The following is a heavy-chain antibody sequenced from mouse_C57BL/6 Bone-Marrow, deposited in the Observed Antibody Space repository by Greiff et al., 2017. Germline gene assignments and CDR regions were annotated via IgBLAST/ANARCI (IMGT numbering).Heavy chain of an antibody. CDR3: ANIYGYLYAMYY. J-gene: IGHJ4*01. Sequence: VKLVESGPGLVQPSQCLSITCTVSGFSLTSYGVHWVRQSPGKGLEWLGVIWRGGSTDYNAAFMSRLSITKDNSKSQGFFKMNSLQADDTAIYYCANIYGYLYAMYYWGQGTSVTVSS. CDR1: GFSLTSYG. V-gene: IGHV2-5*01. CDR2: IWRGGST. D-gene: IGHD2-2*01.